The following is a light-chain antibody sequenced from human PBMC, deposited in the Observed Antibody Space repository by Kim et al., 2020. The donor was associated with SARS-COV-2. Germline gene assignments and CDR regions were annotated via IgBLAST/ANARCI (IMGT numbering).Light chain of an antibody. V-gene: IGLV3-1*01. CDR1: KY. Sequence: KYICWYQQRPGQSPVLVIFQDDKRPSGIPERFSGSNSGNTATLTISGAQPVDEADYYCQAWDTSASSFVFGTGTKVTVL. J-gene: IGLJ1*01. CDR2: QDD. CDR3: QAWDTSASSFV.